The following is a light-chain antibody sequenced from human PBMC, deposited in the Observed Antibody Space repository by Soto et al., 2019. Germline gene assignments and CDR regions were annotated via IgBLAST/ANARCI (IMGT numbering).Light chain of an antibody. J-gene: IGLJ1*01. V-gene: IGLV2-14*01. Sequence: QYALTQPASVSGSPGQSITIYCTGTSSDVGGYNYVSWYQQHPGKAPKLMIYAVSYRPSGVSNRFSGSKSGNTASLTISGLQTEDEADYYCNSYTSSNTLYVFGTGTKLTVL. CDR1: SSDVGGYNY. CDR2: AVS. CDR3: NSYTSSNTLYV.